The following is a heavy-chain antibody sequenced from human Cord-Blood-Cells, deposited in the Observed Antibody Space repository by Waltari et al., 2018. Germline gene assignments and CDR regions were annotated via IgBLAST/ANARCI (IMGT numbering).Heavy chain of an antibody. CDR1: GGSFSGYY. CDR3: ATLRVRSGSYYYYYGMDV. V-gene: IGHV4-34*01. Sequence: QVQLQQWGAGLLKPSETLSLTCAVYGGSFSGYYWSWSSQPPGKGLEWIGEINHSGSTNYNQYLKSRVTISVDTSKNQFSLKLSSVTAADTAVYYCATLRVRSGSYYYYYGMDVWGQGTTVTVSS. J-gene: IGHJ6*02. D-gene: IGHD3-10*01. CDR2: INHSGST.